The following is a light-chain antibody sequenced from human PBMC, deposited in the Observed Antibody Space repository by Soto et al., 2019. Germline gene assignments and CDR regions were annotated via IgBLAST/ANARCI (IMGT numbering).Light chain of an antibody. J-gene: IGLJ1*01. CDR2: EVS. CDR3: ISYTSDDVRYV. Sequence: QSALTQPASVSGTPGQSITISCTGSNSDVGIYDFVSWYQHHPGRAPKLIVSEVSHRPSGVSNRFSCSKSGNTASLTISGLQSEDEADYYCISYTSDDVRYVFGTGTKLTVL. CDR1: NSDVGIYDF. V-gene: IGLV2-14*01.